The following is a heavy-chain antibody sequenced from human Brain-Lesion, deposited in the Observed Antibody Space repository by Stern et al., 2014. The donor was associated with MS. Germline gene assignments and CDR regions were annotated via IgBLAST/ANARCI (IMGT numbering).Heavy chain of an antibody. J-gene: IGHJ4*02. Sequence: EVQLVESGGGLVQPGGSLRLSCAASGFTFSRYWMSWARQAPGKGLEWVANIKEDGSESHYVDSVKGRFTMSRDNAKNSLYLQMNSLRAEDTAVYHCARGGSRVPDYWGQGTLVTVSS. V-gene: IGHV3-7*01. CDR2: IKEDGSES. CDR3: ARGGSRVPDY. D-gene: IGHD2-2*01. CDR1: GFTFSRYW.